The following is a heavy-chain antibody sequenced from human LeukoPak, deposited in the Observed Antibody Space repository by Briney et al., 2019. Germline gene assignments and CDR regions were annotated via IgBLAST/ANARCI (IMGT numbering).Heavy chain of an antibody. CDR1: GYSFTTYC. J-gene: IGHJ3*02. Sequence: GESLKISCKGSGYSFTTYCIGWVRQMPGKGLEWMGVICPVDSDTRYSPSFQGQVTFSADKSISTAYLQWSSLKASDTAMFYCARQVVGGLLDIWGQGTMVTVSS. V-gene: IGHV5-51*01. CDR2: ICPVDSDT. D-gene: IGHD2-15*01. CDR3: ARQVVGGLLDI.